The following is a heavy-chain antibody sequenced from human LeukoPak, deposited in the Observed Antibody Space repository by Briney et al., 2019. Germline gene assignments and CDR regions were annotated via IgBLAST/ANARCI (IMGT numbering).Heavy chain of an antibody. CDR3: ARDVPITMIVVVSYYFDY. J-gene: IGHJ4*02. Sequence: GGSLRLSCAVSGFTFSSYWMSWVRQAPGKGLEWVANIKQDGSEKYYVDSVKGRFTISRDNAKNSLYLQMNSLRAEDTAVYYCARDVPITMIVVVSYYFDYWGQGTLVTVSS. V-gene: IGHV3-7*01. CDR2: IKQDGSEK. CDR1: GFTFSSYW. D-gene: IGHD3-22*01.